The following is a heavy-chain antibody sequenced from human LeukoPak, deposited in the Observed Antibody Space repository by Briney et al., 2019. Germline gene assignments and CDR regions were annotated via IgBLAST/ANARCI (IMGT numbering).Heavy chain of an antibody. D-gene: IGHD6-13*01. CDR2: IYYSGST. CDR3: ARGKVRGIAAAGIWFDP. Sequence: SETLSLTCTVSGGSISSGDYYWSWIRQPPGKGLEWIGYIYYSGSTYYNPSLKSRVTISVDTSKNQFSLKLSSVTAADTAVYYCARGKVRGIAAAGIWFDPWGQGTLVTVSS. J-gene: IGHJ5*02. CDR1: GGSISSGDYY. V-gene: IGHV4-30-4*01.